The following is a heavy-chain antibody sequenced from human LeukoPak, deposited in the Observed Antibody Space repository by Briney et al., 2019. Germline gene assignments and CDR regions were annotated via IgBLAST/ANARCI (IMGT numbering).Heavy chain of an antibody. CDR1: GGSFSGYY. J-gene: IGHJ4*02. CDR2: INHSGST. V-gene: IGHV4-34*01. Sequence: SETLSLTCAVYGGSFSGYYWSWIRQPPGKGLEWIGEINHSGSTNYNPSLKSRVTISVDTSKNQFSLKLSSVTAADTAVYYCARGGDSSGYGPYYFDYWGQGTLVTVPS. D-gene: IGHD3-22*01. CDR3: ARGGDSSGYGPYYFDY.